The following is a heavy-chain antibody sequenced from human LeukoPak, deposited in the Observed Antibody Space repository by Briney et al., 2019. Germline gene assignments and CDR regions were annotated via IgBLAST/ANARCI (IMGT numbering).Heavy chain of an antibody. Sequence: PSKTLSLTCTVSGGSISSYYWSWIRQPPGKGLEWIGYIYYSGSTNYNPSLKSRVTISVDTSKNQFSLKLSSVTAADTAVYYCARGKYYDFWSGYPDAFDIWGQGTMVTVSS. CDR1: GGSISSYY. CDR2: IYYSGST. J-gene: IGHJ3*02. D-gene: IGHD3-3*01. V-gene: IGHV4-59*08. CDR3: ARGKYYDFWSGYPDAFDI.